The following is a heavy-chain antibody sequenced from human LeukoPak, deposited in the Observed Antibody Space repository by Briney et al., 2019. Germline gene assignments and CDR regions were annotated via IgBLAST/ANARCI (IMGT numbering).Heavy chain of an antibody. CDR1: GGSISSGSYY. CDR3: AGPLNWFDP. CDR2: IYTSGST. J-gene: IGHJ5*02. Sequence: PSETLSLTCTVSGGSISSGSYYWSWIQQPAGKGLEWIGRIYTSGSTNYNPSLKSRVTISVDTSKNQFSLKLSSVTAADTAVYYCAGPLNWFDPWGQGTLVTVSS. V-gene: IGHV4-61*02.